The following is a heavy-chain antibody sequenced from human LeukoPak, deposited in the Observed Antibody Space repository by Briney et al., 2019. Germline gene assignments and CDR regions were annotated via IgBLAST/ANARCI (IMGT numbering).Heavy chain of an antibody. CDR2: INPSGGST. CDR3: ARLGGTERFDY. CDR1: GYTFVNYY. J-gene: IGHJ4*02. D-gene: IGHD1-26*01. V-gene: IGHV1-46*03. Sequence: GASVKVSCKASGYTFVNYYMHWVRQAPGQGLEWMGMINPSGGSTRNAQKFQGRVTMTRDTSTSTVYMELSSLRSEDTAIYYYARLGGTERFDYWGQGTLVTVSS.